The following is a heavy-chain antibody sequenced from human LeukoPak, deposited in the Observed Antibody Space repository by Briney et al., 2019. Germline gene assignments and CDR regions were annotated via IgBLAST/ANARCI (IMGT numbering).Heavy chain of an antibody. V-gene: IGHV4-59*01. CDR1: GGSISSYY. CDR2: IYYTGST. Sequence: SETLSLTCTVSGGSISSYYWSWIRQPPGKGLEWIGYIYYTGSTTYNPSLKSRVTMSVDTSKNQFPLKLSSVTAADTAVYYCARYYCSSTTCYNFDFWGQGTLVTVSS. D-gene: IGHD2-2*02. CDR3: ARYYCSSTTCYNFDF. J-gene: IGHJ4*02.